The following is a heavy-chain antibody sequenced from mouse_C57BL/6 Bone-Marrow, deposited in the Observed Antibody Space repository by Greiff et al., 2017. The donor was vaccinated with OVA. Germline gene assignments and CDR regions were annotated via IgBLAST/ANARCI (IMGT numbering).Heavy chain of an antibody. CDR2: IHPNSGST. J-gene: IGHJ3*01. CDR1: GYTFTSYW. D-gene: IGHD1-1*01. Sequence: QVQLQQPGAELVKPGASVKLSCKASGYTFTSYWMHWVKQRPGQGLEWIGMIHPNSGSTNYNEKFKSKATLTVDKSSSTAYMQLSSLTSEDSAVYYCAGSSYRAWFAYWGQGTLVTVSA. CDR3: AGSSYRAWFAY. V-gene: IGHV1-64*01.